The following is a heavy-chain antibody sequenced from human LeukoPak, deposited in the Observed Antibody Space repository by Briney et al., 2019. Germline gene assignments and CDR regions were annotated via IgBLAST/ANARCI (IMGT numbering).Heavy chain of an antibody. CDR3: AKGAWYNWNHYFDY. J-gene: IGHJ4*02. CDR1: GFTFSSYG. Sequence: GGSMRLSCTASGFTFSSYGMSWVRQAPGKGLEWVSAISSSGGSTYYADSVKGRLTISRDNSKNTLYLQMNSLRAEDTAVYYCAKGAWYNWNHYFDYWGQGTLVTVSS. V-gene: IGHV3-23*01. D-gene: IGHD1-20*01. CDR2: ISSSGGST.